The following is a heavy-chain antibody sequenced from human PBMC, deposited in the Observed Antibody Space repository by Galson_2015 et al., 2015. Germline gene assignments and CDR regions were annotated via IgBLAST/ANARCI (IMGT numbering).Heavy chain of an antibody. Sequence: SLRLSCAASGFTFSSYGMHWVRQAPGKGLEWVAVIWYDGSNKYYADSVKGRFTISRDNSKNTLYLQMNSLRAEDTAVYYCAKVGYYYGSGSQDCGMDVWGQGTTVTVSS. CDR1: GFTFSSYG. V-gene: IGHV3-33*06. J-gene: IGHJ6*02. CDR2: IWYDGSNK. CDR3: AKVGYYYGSGSQDCGMDV. D-gene: IGHD3-10*01.